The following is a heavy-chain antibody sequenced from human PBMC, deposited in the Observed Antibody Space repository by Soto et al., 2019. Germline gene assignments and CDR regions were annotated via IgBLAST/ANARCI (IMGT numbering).Heavy chain of an antibody. V-gene: IGHV4-39*01. D-gene: IGHD3-3*01. CDR1: GGSITNSSYY. CDR3: AKHIMTIFGLVTHFFDY. Sequence: SETLSLTCTVSGGSITNSSYYWGWIRQPPGEGLEWIGSIYYGGSTYYNPSLKSRVTISVDTSKNQFSLRLSSVTAADTAVYYCAKHIMTIFGLVTHFFDYWGQGTLVTVSS. J-gene: IGHJ4*01. CDR2: IYYGGST.